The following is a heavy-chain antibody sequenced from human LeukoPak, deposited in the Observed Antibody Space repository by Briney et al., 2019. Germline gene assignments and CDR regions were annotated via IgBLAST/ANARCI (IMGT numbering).Heavy chain of an antibody. V-gene: IGHV3-23*01. Sequence: GGSLRLSCAASGFTFSSYAMSWVRQAPGKGLEWVSATSGSGGSTYYADSVKGRFTISRDNSKNTLYLQMNSLRAEDTAVYYCAKEGGSTYYYDSSGYPYWGQGTLVTVSS. CDR3: AKEGGSTYYYDSSGYPY. D-gene: IGHD3-22*01. J-gene: IGHJ4*02. CDR1: GFTFSSYA. CDR2: TSGSGGST.